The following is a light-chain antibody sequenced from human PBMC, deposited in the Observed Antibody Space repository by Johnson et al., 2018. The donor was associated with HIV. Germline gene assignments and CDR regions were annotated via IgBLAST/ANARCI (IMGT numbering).Light chain of an antibody. Sequence: QSVLTQPPSVSAAPGQKVTISCSGSSSNIGNKYVSWYQQLPGTAPKLLIYENNRRPSGIPDRFSGSKSGTSATLGITGLQTGDEADYYCGTWDSSLSGGVFGTGTKVTVL. V-gene: IGLV1-51*02. CDR3: GTWDSSLSGGV. CDR2: ENN. J-gene: IGLJ1*01. CDR1: SSNIGNKY.